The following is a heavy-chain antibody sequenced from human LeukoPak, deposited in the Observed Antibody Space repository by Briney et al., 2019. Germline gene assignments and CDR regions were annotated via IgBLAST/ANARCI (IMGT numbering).Heavy chain of an antibody. D-gene: IGHD2-2*01. CDR3: ARGTLGYCSSTSCYRNWFDP. J-gene: IGHJ5*02. Sequence: SQTLSLTCTVSGGSISSGSYYWSWIRQPAGKGLEWIGYIYYSGSTNYNPSLKSRVTISVDTSKNQFSLKLSSVTAADTAVYYCARGTLGYCSSTSCYRNWFDPWGQGTLVTVSS. V-gene: IGHV4-61*10. CDR2: IYYSGST. CDR1: GGSISSGSYY.